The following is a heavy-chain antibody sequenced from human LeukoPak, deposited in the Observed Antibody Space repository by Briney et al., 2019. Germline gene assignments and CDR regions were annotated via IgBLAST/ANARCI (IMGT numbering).Heavy chain of an antibody. CDR2: IYSGGST. V-gene: IGHV3-66*01. Sequence: GGSLRLSCAASGFTVSSNYMSWVRQAPGKGLEWVSVIYSGGSTYYADSVKGRFTISRGNSKNTLYLQMNSLRAEDTAVYYCARDRIAVAGGVDYWGQGTLVTVSS. CDR1: GFTVSSNY. D-gene: IGHD6-19*01. CDR3: ARDRIAVAGGVDY. J-gene: IGHJ4*02.